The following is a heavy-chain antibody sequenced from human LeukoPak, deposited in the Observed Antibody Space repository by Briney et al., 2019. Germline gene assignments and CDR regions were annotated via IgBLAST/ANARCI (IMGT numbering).Heavy chain of an antibody. CDR3: ARDPEGGHDAFDI. D-gene: IGHD3-16*01. J-gene: IGHJ3*02. V-gene: IGHV3-21*01. CDR2: ISSSSSYI. Sequence: GSLSLSCAASGFTFSSYSMNWVRQAPGKGLEWVSSISSSSSYIYYADSVKGRFTISRDNAKNSLYLQMNSLRAEDTAVYYCARDPEGGHDAFDIWGQGTMVTVSS. CDR1: GFTFSSYS.